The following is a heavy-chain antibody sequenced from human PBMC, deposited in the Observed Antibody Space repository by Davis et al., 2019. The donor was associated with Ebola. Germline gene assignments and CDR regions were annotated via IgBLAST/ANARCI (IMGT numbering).Heavy chain of an antibody. CDR1: GYTFKNYA. V-gene: IGHV1-18*01. CDR2: ISAYNGNT. D-gene: IGHD1-26*01. Sequence: ASVKVSCKSSGYTFKNYAISWVRQAPGQGLEWMGWISAYNGNTNYAQILQGRVTMTTDTSTGTAYMELRSLRSDDTAVYFCARTSIVGTTTTASDIWGQGTKVTVSS. CDR3: ARTSIVGTTTTASDI. J-gene: IGHJ3*02.